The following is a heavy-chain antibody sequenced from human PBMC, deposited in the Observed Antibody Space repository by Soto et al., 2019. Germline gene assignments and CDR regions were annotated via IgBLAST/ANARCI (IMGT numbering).Heavy chain of an antibody. V-gene: IGHV4-39*01. CDR2: IYFSGNT. J-gene: IGHJ4*02. CDR1: GVSISSSRYY. CDR3: ARHGSY. Sequence: SETLPLTCNVSGVSISSSRYYLGWIRQTPGKGLEWIGTIYFSGNTYYDPSLKSRLTISVDRSKNQFALNLTSVTAADTAVYYCARHGSYWGQGTLVTVSS.